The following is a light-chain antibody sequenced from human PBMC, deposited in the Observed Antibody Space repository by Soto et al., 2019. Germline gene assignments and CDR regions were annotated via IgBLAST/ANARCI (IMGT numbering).Light chain of an antibody. V-gene: IGKV3-15*01. CDR1: QRVSSN. CDR2: GAS. J-gene: IGKJ2*01. CDR3: QQYNKWPYT. Sequence: ELVMTQSPATLSVSPGERAALSCRSSQRVSSNFAWYQQKPGQAPRLLIYGASTRATGIPARFSGSGSGTEFTLTISSLQSEDFAVYYCQQYNKWPYTFGQGTKLEIK.